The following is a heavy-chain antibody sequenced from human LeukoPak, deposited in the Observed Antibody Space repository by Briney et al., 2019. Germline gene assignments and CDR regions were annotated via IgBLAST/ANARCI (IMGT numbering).Heavy chain of an antibody. D-gene: IGHD1-26*01. CDR2: IYYSGNT. V-gene: IGHV4-59*01. CDR3: ATMEATGYFDY. J-gene: IGHJ4*02. CDR1: GGSISSYY. Sequence: PSETLSLTCIVSGGSISSYYWNWIRQPPGKGLEWIGYIYYSGNTNYNPSLKSRVTISVDTSKNQFSLKLSSVTAADTAVYYCATMEATGYFDYWGQGTLATVSS.